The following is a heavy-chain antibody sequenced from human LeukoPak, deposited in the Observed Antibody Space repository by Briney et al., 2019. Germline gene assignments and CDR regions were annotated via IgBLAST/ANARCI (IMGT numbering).Heavy chain of an antibody. D-gene: IGHD6-13*01. Sequence: SETLSLTCTVSGGSISSSSYNWGWIRQPPGKGLEWIGSFDNSGSTYYNPSLKSRVTISVDTSKDQFSLKLTSVTAADTAVYYCARPPGIAAAWFDPWGQGTLVTVSS. V-gene: IGHV4-39*01. CDR3: ARPPGIAAAWFDP. CDR2: FDNSGST. J-gene: IGHJ5*02. CDR1: GGSISSSSYN.